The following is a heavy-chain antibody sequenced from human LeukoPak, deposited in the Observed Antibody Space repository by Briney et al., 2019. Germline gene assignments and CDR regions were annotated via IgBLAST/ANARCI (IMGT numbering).Heavy chain of an antibody. V-gene: IGHV3-73*01. CDR2: IRTKANNYAT. D-gene: IGHD2-21*02. J-gene: IGHJ4*02. Sequence: PGGSLKLSCAASGSTFSGSTVHWVRQASGKGLDWVGHIRTKANNYATAYAASVKGRFTISRDDSKNTAYLQMNSLKIEDTAVYYCSRHEALPGDYWGQGTLVTVSS. CDR3: SRHEALPGDY. CDR1: GSTFSGST.